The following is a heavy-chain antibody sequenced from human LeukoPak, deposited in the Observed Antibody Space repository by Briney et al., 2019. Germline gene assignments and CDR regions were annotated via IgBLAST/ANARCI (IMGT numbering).Heavy chain of an antibody. D-gene: IGHD6-19*01. CDR3: ARSPFKAVAGFVDY. V-gene: IGHV4-61*01. J-gene: IGHJ4*02. CDR1: GGSVSSGSYY. Sequence: SETLSLTCTVSGGSVSSGSYYWSWVRQPPGKGLEWIGYIYYSGNTNYNPSLKSRVTISVDTSKNQFSLKLSSVTAADTAVYYCARSPFKAVAGFVDYWGQGTLVTVSS. CDR2: IYYSGNT.